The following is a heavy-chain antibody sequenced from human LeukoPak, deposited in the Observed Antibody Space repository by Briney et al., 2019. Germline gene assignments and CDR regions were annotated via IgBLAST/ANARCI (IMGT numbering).Heavy chain of an antibody. V-gene: IGHV1-2*02. CDR2: INPNSGGT. CDR3: AIGHLSGSYFLNFDY. CDR1: GYTFTGYY. Sequence: GASVKVSCKASGYTFTGYYMHWVRQAPGQGLEWMGWINPNSGGTNYAQKFQGRVTMTRDTSISTAYMELSRLRSDDTAVYYCAIGHLSGSYFLNFDYWGQGTLVTVSS. D-gene: IGHD1-26*01. J-gene: IGHJ4*02.